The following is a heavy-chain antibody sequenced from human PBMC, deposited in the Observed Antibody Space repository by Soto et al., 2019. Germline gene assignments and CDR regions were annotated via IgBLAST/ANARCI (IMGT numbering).Heavy chain of an antibody. V-gene: IGHV3-7*01. D-gene: IGHD3-22*01. J-gene: IGHJ3*02. CDR1: GFTFSSYW. Sequence: GGSLRLSCAASGFTFSSYWMSWVRQAPGKGLEWVANIKQDGSEKYYVDSVKGRFTISRDNAKNSLYLQMNSLRAEDTAVYYCARDYYDSSGHTFDIWGQGTMVTVSS. CDR3: ARDYYDSSGHTFDI. CDR2: IKQDGSEK.